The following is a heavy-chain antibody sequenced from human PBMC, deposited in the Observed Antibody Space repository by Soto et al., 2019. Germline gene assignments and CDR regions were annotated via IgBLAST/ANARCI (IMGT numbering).Heavy chain of an antibody. D-gene: IGHD3-10*01. CDR1: GYIXSDNY. Sequence: SXKVSWKTAGYIXSDNYLDWVRQAPGQGLEWIGWINHKSGVTDFAQNFRGRVTMTRDTAISTAYIELSRLRSDDKAVYYCARAYSGSGSPKFWGQGTLGTVS. CDR2: INHKSGVT. CDR3: ARAYSGSGSPKF. V-gene: IGHV1-2*02. J-gene: IGHJ4*02.